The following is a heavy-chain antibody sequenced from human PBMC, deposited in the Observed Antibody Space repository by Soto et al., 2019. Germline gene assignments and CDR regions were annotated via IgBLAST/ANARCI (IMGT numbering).Heavy chain of an antibody. J-gene: IGHJ4*02. D-gene: IGHD6-13*01. CDR1: GGSISSSHYY. CDR3: ARQIAATGTSGTFDY. V-gene: IGHV4-39*01. CDR2: FSFIGST. Sequence: SETLSLTCTVSGGSISSSHYYWGWIRQPPGKGLEWIGAFSFIGSTYKNLSLKSRLTINPDTSNNQFSLHLNSVTPEDTAVYYCARQIAATGTSGTFDYWGQGTLVTVSS.